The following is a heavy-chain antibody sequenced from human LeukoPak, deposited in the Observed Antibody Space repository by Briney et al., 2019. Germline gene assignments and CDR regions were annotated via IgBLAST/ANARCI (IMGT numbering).Heavy chain of an antibody. CDR3: ARGYSGYDLPDY. CDR1: GFTVSSNY. V-gene: IGHV3-53*01. J-gene: IGHJ4*02. Sequence: GGSLRLSCAASGFTVSSNYMSWVRQAPGKGLEWVSVIYSGGSTYYADSVKGRFTISRDNSKNTLYLQMNSLRAGDTAVYYCARGYSGYDLPDYWGQGTLVTVSS. D-gene: IGHD5-12*01. CDR2: IYSGGST.